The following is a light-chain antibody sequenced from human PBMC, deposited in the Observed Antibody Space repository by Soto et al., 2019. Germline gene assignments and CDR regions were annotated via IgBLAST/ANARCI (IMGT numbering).Light chain of an antibody. Sequence: GLATSRGSLSLSPWERATLSCRASQSISSSYLAWYQQKPGQAPRLLIYAESTRATGIPDRFTCSGSGTDFTLTISRLEPEDFAVYYCQHYGSFPITFGQGTRLEI. CDR1: QSISSSY. J-gene: IGKJ5*01. CDR3: QHYGSFPIT. V-gene: IGKV3-20*01. CDR2: AES.